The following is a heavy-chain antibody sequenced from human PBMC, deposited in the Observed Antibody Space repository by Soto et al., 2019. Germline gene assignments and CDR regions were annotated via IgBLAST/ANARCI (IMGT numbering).Heavy chain of an antibody. J-gene: IGHJ4*02. CDR1: GFTFSTYA. V-gene: IGHV3-23*01. CDR2: ISGGGGST. Sequence: EVQLLESGGGLVQPGGSLRLACAASGFTFSTYAMSWVRQAPGKGLEWVSAISGGGGSTYYADSVKGRFTISRDNSKNTLYLQMNSLRAEDTAVYLCANRESDCYPNWGQGTLVTVSS. CDR3: ANRESDCYPN. D-gene: IGHD2-21*02.